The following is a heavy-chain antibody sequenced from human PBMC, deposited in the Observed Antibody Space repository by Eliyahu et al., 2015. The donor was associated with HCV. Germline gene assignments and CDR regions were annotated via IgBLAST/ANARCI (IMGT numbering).Heavy chain of an antibody. CDR1: GFTFSTYW. CDR3: AGWDR. V-gene: IGHV3-7*01. D-gene: IGHD1-26*01. Sequence: EVQLVESGGGLVQPGGSLRLPGAASGFTFSTYWMNWVRQAPGKGLEWVANIKEDGSEKYYVDSVKGRFIISRDNAKSSLYLQMNNLRAEDTAVYYCAGWDRWGQGTLVTVSS. J-gene: IGHJ4*02. CDR2: IKEDGSEK.